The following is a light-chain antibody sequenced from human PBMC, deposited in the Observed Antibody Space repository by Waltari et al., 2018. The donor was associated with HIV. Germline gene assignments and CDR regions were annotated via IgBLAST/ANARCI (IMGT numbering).Light chain of an antibody. CDR3: HTWGPGIQV. J-gene: IGLJ2*01. Sequence: QVVLTQSPSASASLGASVKLTCTLSSGHTHYAIAWHQQKPGKGPRSLMKVTSGARHIKGDGIPDRFSGSSSGAERYLTISSLQSDDEADYYCHTWGPGIQVFGGGTKLTVL. CDR2: VTSGARH. CDR1: SGHTHYA. V-gene: IGLV4-69*01.